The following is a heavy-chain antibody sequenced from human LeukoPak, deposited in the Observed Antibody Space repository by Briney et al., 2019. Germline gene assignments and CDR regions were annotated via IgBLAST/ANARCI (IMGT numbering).Heavy chain of an antibody. CDR2: INHSGST. J-gene: IGHJ4*02. CDR1: GGSFSGYY. V-gene: IGHV4-34*01. Sequence: PSETLSLTCAVYGGSFSGYYWSWIRQPPGKGPEWIGEINHSGSTNYNPSLKSRVTISVDTSKNQFSLKLSSVTAADTAVYYCARGPRVLDYWGQGTLVTVSS. CDR3: ARGPRVLDY.